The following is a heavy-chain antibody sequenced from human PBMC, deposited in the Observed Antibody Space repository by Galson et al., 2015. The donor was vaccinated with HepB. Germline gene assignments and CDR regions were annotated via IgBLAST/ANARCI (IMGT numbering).Heavy chain of an antibody. V-gene: IGHV3-33*01. D-gene: IGHD6-25*01. CDR2: IWYDGRNK. CDR3: ARDSRSGDYYYYYGMDV. CDR1: GFTFSSYG. J-gene: IGHJ6*02. Sequence: LRLSCAASGFTFSSYGMHWVRQAPGKGLEWVAVIWYDGRNKYYADSVKGRFTISRDNSKNTLYLQMNSLRAEDTAVYYCARDSRSGDYYYYYGMDVWGQGTTVTVSS.